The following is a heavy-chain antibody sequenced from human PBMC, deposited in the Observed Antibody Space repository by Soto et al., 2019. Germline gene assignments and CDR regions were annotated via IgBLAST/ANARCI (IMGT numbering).Heavy chain of an antibody. CDR2: IYPGDSDT. D-gene: IGHD5-12*01. Sequence: PGESLKISCKGSGYSFTSYWIAWVRQMPGKGLEWMGIIYPGDSDTRFSPSFQGQVTISADKSISTAYLQWSSLKASDTAMYYCARPQRLGNFYFVMDVWGQGTTGTVSS. J-gene: IGHJ6*02. CDR3: ARPQRLGNFYFVMDV. CDR1: GYSFTSYW. V-gene: IGHV5-51*01.